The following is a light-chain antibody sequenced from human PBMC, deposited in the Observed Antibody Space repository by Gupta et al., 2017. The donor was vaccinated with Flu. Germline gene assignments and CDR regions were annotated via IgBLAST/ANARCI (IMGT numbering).Light chain of an antibody. V-gene: IGKV1-39*01. CDR2: AAS. J-gene: IGKJ1*01. Sequence: DIPLTPSPSSLSASVGDRVTITCRASQSSRSYLNWYQQKPGKTPKLLIYAASSLQSGGASRFSGSRCWTDVTPTISSLQPEDVATYYCQQSYSTPTWTFGQGTKVEIK. CDR3: QQSYSTPTWT. CDR1: QSSRSY.